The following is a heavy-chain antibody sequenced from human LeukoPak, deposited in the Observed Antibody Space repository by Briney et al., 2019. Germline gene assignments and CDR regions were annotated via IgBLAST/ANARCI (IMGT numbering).Heavy chain of an antibody. J-gene: IGHJ6*03. D-gene: IGHD3-10*01. V-gene: IGHV5-51*01. CDR3: ARRAITMVRGVIPGDWVYYYYYMDV. CDR1: GYSFTSYW. Sequence: GESLKIPCQGSGYSFTSYWIGWVRQMPGKGLEWMGIIYPGDSDTRYSPSFQGQVTISADKSISTAYLQWSSLKASDTAMYYCARRAITMVRGVIPGDWVYYYYYMDVWGKGTTVTVSS. CDR2: IYPGDSDT.